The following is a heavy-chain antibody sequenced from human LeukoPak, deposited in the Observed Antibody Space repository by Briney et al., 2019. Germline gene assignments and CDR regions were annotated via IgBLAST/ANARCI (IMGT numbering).Heavy chain of an antibody. CDR3: AKSRPAAILYFDY. CDR2: IYSGGRT. Sequence: PGGSLRLSCAASGFTVSGKYMSWVRQAPGKGLEWVSVIYSGGRTYYADSVKGRFTISRDNSKNTLYLQMNSLRAEDTAVYYCAKSRPAAILYFDYWGQGTLVTVSS. CDR1: GFTVSGKY. V-gene: IGHV3-53*01. D-gene: IGHD2-2*01. J-gene: IGHJ4*02.